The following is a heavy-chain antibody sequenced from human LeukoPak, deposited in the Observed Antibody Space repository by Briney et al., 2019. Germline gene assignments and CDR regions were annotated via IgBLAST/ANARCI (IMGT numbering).Heavy chain of an antibody. CDR1: GGSISSYY. J-gene: IGHJ5*02. V-gene: IGHV4-59*01. Sequence: SGTLSLTCTVSGGSISSYYWSWIRQPPGKGLEWIGYIYYSGSTNYNPSLKSRVTISVDTSKNQFSLKLSSVTAADTAVYYCARVLVVPAAFPVDNWFDPWGQGTLVTVSS. D-gene: IGHD2-2*01. CDR3: ARVLVVPAAFPVDNWFDP. CDR2: IYYSGST.